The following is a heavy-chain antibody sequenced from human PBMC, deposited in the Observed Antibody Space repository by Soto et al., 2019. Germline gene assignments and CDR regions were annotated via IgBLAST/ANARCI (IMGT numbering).Heavy chain of an antibody. CDR2: ISSNGGNT. Sequence: GGSLRLSCSASGFTFSSYAMHWVRQAPGEGLEYVSAISSNGGNTYYADSVKGRFTISRDNSKNTLYLQMSSLRTEDTAVYYCVKYDSGSYGAFDIWGQGTMVIVSS. J-gene: IGHJ3*02. V-gene: IGHV3-64D*06. D-gene: IGHD3-10*01. CDR1: GFTFSSYA. CDR3: VKYDSGSYGAFDI.